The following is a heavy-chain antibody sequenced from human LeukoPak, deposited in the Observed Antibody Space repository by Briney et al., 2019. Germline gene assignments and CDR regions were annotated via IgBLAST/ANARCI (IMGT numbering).Heavy chain of an antibody. D-gene: IGHD1-26*01. CDR2: ISSSSSYI. J-gene: IGHJ4*02. CDR1: GFTFSSYS. CDR3: AKDRSIGTYYTFDS. Sequence: GGSLRLSCAASGFTFSSYSMNWVRQAPGKGLEWVSSISSSSSYIYYADSVKGRFTISRDNSKNTLYLQMSSLTAKDTAVYYCAKDRSIGTYYTFDSWGQGTLVTVSS. V-gene: IGHV3-21*04.